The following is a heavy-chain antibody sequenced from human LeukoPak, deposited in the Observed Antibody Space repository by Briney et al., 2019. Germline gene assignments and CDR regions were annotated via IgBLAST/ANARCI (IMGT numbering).Heavy chain of an antibody. V-gene: IGHV4-39*02. D-gene: IGHD2-15*01. CDR3: ARSPYCSGGSCHREP. Sequence: SETLSLTCTVSGGSISTSHYWVWIRHPPGKGLELLGRIFHRKRTSYNSSLERRLTQSVHTPKHHVSLKLMPVTTTNTAIYYYARSPYCSGGSCHREPWAQGTRLTVSS. J-gene: IGHJ5*02. CDR1: GGSISTSHY. CDR2: IFHRKRT.